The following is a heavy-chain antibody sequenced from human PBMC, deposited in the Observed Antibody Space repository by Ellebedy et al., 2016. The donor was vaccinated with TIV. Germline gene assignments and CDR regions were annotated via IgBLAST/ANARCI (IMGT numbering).Heavy chain of an antibody. V-gene: IGHV1-2*02. J-gene: IGHJ4*02. D-gene: IGHD3-22*01. CDR3: VRDLTNYGSSSY. Sequence: AASVKVSCKASGYTFTGYYIHWVRQAPGQGLEWVAWINPNSGDTDYAQTLQGRVTVTGDTSISTAYMELSRLISDNTAVYYCVRDLTNYGSSSYWGQGTLVTVSS. CDR2: INPNSGDT. CDR1: GYTFTGYY.